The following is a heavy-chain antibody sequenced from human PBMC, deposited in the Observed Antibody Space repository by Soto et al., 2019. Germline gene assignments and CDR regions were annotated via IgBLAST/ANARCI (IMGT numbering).Heavy chain of an antibody. CDR2: IYYSGST. V-gene: IGHV4-59*01. D-gene: IGHD3-10*01. CDR1: GGSISSYY. J-gene: IGHJ4*02. CDR3: ARWTSDYYGSGSHFDY. Sequence: LSLTRTVSGGSISSYYWSWIRQPPGKGLEWIGYIYYSGSTNYNPSLKSRVTISVDTSKNQFSLKLSSVTAADTAVYYCARWTSDYYGSGSHFDYWGQGTLVTVSS.